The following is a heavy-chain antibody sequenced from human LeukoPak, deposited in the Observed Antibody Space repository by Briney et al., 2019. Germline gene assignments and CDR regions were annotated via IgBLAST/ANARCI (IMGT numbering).Heavy chain of an antibody. Sequence: GGSLRLSCAASGFTFSSYGMHWVRQAPGKGLEWVAFIRYDGSNKYYADSVKGRFTISRDNPKNTVYLQMNSLRTEDTAVYYCARSLTMVRAYDYWGQGTLVTVSS. CDR1: GFTFSSYG. CDR2: IRYDGSNK. V-gene: IGHV3-30*02. J-gene: IGHJ4*02. D-gene: IGHD3-10*01. CDR3: ARSLTMVRAYDY.